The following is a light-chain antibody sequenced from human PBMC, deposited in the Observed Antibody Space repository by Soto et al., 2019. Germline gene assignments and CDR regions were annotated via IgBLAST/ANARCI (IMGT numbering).Light chain of an antibody. Sequence: QTVVTQEPSLSVSPGGTVTLTCGLSSGSVSTSYYPSWYQQTPGQPPRTLMYSTNTRSSGGPDRFSGSILANKAALTITGAQADDESDYYCVLFMGSDIWVFGGGTKLTVL. CDR2: STN. CDR1: SGSVSTSYY. CDR3: VLFMGSDIWV. V-gene: IGLV8-61*01. J-gene: IGLJ3*02.